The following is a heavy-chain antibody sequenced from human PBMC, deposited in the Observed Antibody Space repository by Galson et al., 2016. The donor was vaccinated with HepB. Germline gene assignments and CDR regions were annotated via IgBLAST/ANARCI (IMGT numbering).Heavy chain of an antibody. D-gene: IGHD6-25*01. CDR2: IGWNSGSI. CDR3: AKERDFHGYHTYYFDY. Sequence: SLRLSCAASGFTFDDYAMHWVRQVPGRGLEWVSGIGWNSGSIGYADSVKGRFIISRDNAKNSLYLQMNSLRAEDTALYYCAKERDFHGYHTYYFDYWGQGTLVTVSS. J-gene: IGHJ4*02. V-gene: IGHV3-9*01. CDR1: GFTFDDYA.